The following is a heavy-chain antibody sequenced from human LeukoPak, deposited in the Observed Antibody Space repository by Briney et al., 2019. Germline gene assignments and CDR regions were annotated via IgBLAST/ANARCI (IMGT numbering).Heavy chain of an antibody. D-gene: IGHD3-10*01. V-gene: IGHV4-38-2*02. CDR1: GYSISSGYY. Sequence: SETLSLTCTVSGYSISSGYYWGWIRQPPGKGLEWIGSIYHSGSTYYNPSLKSRVTISVDTSKNQFSLKLSSVTAADTAVYYCASNYGSGSYYFYWGQGTLVTVSS. J-gene: IGHJ4*02. CDR3: ASNYGSGSYYFY. CDR2: IYHSGST.